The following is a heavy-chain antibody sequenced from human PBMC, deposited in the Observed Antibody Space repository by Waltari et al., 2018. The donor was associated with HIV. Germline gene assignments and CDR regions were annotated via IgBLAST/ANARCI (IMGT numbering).Heavy chain of an antibody. CDR3: ARSPRYSGRLGY. CDR1: GYSFTSYW. D-gene: IGHD1-26*01. V-gene: IGHV5-51*01. J-gene: IGHJ4*02. CDR2: ICRVVSYT. Sequence: EVQLVQSGAEVKKPGESLKISCKGSGYSFTSYWIGLVRQMPGKGLEWREIICRVVSYTRYSPSFQCKVTISAVKSISTAYLQWSRLKASDTAMYYCARSPRYSGRLGYWGQGTLVTVSS.